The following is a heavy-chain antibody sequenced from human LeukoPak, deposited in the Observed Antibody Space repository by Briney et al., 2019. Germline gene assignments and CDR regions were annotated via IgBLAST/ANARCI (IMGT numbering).Heavy chain of an antibody. CDR1: GFTFSTYA. CDR2: MSCGGST. Sequence: GRSLRLSCAASGFTFSTYAMSWVRQAPGKGLEWVSGMSCGGSTFFSDSVKGRFPISRDTSKNTLYLKMHSLRAEDTAVYYCARGQKLGMGSRARYFDLWGRGTLVTVSS. CDR3: ARGQKLGMGSRARYFDL. V-gene: IGHV3-23*01. J-gene: IGHJ2*01. D-gene: IGHD7-27*01.